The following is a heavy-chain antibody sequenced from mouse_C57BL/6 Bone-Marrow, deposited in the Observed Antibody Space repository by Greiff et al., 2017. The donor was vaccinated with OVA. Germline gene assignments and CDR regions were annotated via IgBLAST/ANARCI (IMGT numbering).Heavy chain of an antibody. CDR1: GYTFTSYW. J-gene: IGHJ1*03. D-gene: IGHD1-1*01. V-gene: IGHV1-55*01. CDR2: IYPGSGST. CDR3: ARDIYGSSYWYFDV. Sequence: VQLQQPGAELVKPGASVKMSCKASGYTFTSYWITWVKQRPGQGLEWIGDIYPGSGSTNYNEKFKSKATLTVDTSSSTAYMQLSSLTSEDSAVYYCARDIYGSSYWYFDVWGTGTTVTVSS.